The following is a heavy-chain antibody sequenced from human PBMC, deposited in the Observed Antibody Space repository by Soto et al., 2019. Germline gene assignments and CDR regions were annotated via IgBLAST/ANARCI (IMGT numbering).Heavy chain of an antibody. CDR2: ISGSGGST. Sequence: PVESLRISCAASGFTFSSYAMSWVRQAPGKGLEWVSAISGSGGSTYYADSVKGRFTISRDNSKNTLYLQMNSLRAEDTAVYYCAKASPDIVVVVAAFSYYYGMDVWGQGTTVTVSS. D-gene: IGHD2-15*01. V-gene: IGHV3-23*01. CDR3: AKASPDIVVVVAAFSYYYGMDV. J-gene: IGHJ6*02. CDR1: GFTFSSYA.